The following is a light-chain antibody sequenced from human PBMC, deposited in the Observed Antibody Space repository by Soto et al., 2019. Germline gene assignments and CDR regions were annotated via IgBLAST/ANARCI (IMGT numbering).Light chain of an antibody. J-gene: IGKJ1*01. CDR2: IAS. CDR1: QSISNY. V-gene: IGKV1-39*01. Sequence: DIHMTQSPSSLSASVGDRVTITCRASQSISNYLNWYQQKPGKAPNLLIYIASNLHSGVPSRFSGSGSGTEFTLTISSLQPDDFATYYCQHYKMYSPWTFGQGTKVDIK. CDR3: QHYKMYSPWT.